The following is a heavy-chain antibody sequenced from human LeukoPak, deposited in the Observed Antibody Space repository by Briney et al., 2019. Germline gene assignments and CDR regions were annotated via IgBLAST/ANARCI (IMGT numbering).Heavy chain of an antibody. V-gene: IGHV4-34*01. J-gene: IGHJ5*02. CDR2: INHSGSI. D-gene: IGHD3-10*01. Sequence: SETLSLTCTVYGGSFSGYYWSWIRQPPGRGLEWIGEINHSGSINYNPSLKSRVTISVDTSKNQFSLKLSSVTAADTAVYYCARYRPPYYYGSGTTGGFDPWGQGTLVTVSS. CDR1: GGSFSGYY. CDR3: ARYRPPYYYGSGTTGGFDP.